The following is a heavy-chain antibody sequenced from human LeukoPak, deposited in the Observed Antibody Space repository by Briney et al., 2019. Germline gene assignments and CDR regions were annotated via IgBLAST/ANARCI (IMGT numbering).Heavy chain of an antibody. Sequence: ASVKVSCKASGYTFTGNYMHWVRQAPGQGLEWMGWISPNSGDTDYAQRFQGRVTMTRDTSISTAYMELSRLRSDDTAVYFCARAAIAVAGDYHYHYMDVWGKGTTVTVSS. D-gene: IGHD6-19*01. V-gene: IGHV1-2*02. CDR3: ARAAIAVAGDYHYHYMDV. CDR1: GYTFTGNY. J-gene: IGHJ6*03. CDR2: ISPNSGDT.